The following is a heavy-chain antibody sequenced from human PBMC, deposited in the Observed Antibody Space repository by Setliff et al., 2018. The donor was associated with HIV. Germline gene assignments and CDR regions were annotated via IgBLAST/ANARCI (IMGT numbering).Heavy chain of an antibody. CDR2: ISNSSHDI. V-gene: IGHV3-11*01. CDR1: GTDLNVGY. D-gene: IGHD3-10*01. Sequence: GGSLRLSCVASGTDLNVGYMSWIRQAPGKGPEWVSYISNSSHDIAYLDSVKGRFTISRDNAKNSLYLQMSNLRVDDTAVYYCARRSGRTGGVWGQGTLVTVSS. J-gene: IGHJ4*02. CDR3: ARRSGRTGGV.